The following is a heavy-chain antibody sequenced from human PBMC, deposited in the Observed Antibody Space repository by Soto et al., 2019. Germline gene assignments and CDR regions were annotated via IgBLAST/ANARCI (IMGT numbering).Heavy chain of an antibody. CDR2: ISGSGGST. D-gene: IGHD5-18*01. J-gene: IGHJ6*04. Sequence: GVSLRLSCAASGFTFSSYAMSWVRQAPGKGLEWVSAISGSGGSTYYADSVKGRFTISRDNSKNTLYLQMNSLRAEDTAVYYCAKARIQLWFGMDVWGKGTTVTVSS. CDR3: AKARIQLWFGMDV. CDR1: GFTFSSYA. V-gene: IGHV3-23*01.